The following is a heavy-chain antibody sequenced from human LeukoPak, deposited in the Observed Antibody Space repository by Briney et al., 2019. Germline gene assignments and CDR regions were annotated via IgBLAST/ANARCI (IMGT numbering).Heavy chain of an antibody. Sequence: PSETLSLTCAVYGGSFSGYYWSWIRQPPGKGLEWIGEINHSGSTNYNPSLKSRVTIPVDTSKNQFSLKLSSVTAADTAVYYCARYTNYDSSGYVLDYWGQGTLVTVSS. CDR3: ARYTNYDSSGYVLDY. CDR2: INHSGST. J-gene: IGHJ4*02. CDR1: GGSFSGYY. V-gene: IGHV4-34*01. D-gene: IGHD3-22*01.